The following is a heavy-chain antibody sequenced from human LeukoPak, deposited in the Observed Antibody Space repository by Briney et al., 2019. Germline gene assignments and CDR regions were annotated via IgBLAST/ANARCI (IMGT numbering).Heavy chain of an antibody. D-gene: IGHD6-19*01. J-gene: IGHJ6*03. Sequence: SETLSLTCTVSGGSISSSSYYWGWIRQPPGKGLEWIGSIYYSGSTYYNPSLKSRVTISVDTSKNQFSLKLSSVTAADTALYYCARDRGSGGNYYMDVWGKGTTVTVSS. CDR1: GGSISSSSYY. CDR3: ARDRGSGGNYYMDV. V-gene: IGHV4-39*02. CDR2: IYYSGST.